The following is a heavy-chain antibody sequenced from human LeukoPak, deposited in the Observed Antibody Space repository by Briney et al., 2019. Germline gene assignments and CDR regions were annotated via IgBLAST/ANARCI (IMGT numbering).Heavy chain of an antibody. CDR3: ARHEIGIAVAGTLVGFDY. D-gene: IGHD6-19*01. CDR1: RGSVSSGDYY. Sequence: SETLSLTCTVSRGSVSSGDYYWTWIRQPPGKGLEWIGYISYSGSTNYNPSLKGRVTISVDTSKNQFSLKLSSVTAADTAVYYCARHEIGIAVAGTLVGFDYWGQGTLVTVSS. J-gene: IGHJ4*02. V-gene: IGHV4-61*08. CDR2: ISYSGST.